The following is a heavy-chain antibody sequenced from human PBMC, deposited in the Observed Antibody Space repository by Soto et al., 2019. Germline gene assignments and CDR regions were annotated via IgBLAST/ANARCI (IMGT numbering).Heavy chain of an antibody. CDR2: IYHSGCT. J-gene: IGHJ4*02. CDR3: AARGGLLRYY. Sequence: QLQLQESGSGLVKPSQTLSLTCAVSGGSISSGGYSWSWIRQPPGKGLEWIGDIYHSGCTYYNQTLKCGVTIRTDRYNNQFPVKLRSVNVADTAVYCCAARGGLLRYYWGQGTMVILS. V-gene: IGHV4-30-2*01. D-gene: IGHD1-26*01. CDR1: GGSISSGGYS.